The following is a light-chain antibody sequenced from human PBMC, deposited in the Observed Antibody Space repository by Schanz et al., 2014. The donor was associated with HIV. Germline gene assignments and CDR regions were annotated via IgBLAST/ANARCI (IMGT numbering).Light chain of an antibody. Sequence: SYELTQPPSVSVSPGQTASITCSGDKLGHTYASWYQQKSCQSPVLVISQDNKRPSGIPERFSGSNSGNTATLTISGTQAMDEADYYCQAWDSSTASFGGGAKLTVL. CDR3: QAWDSSTAS. CDR2: QDN. J-gene: IGLJ2*01. CDR1: KLGHTY. V-gene: IGLV3-1*01.